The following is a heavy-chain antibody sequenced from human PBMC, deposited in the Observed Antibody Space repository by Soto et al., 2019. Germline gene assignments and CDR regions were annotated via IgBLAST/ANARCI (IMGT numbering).Heavy chain of an antibody. J-gene: IGHJ4*02. CDR3: TGGQDNLAVNFDY. CDR2: IVVGSGNT. CDR1: GFTFTSSA. V-gene: IGHV1-58*01. D-gene: IGHD1-1*01. Sequence: SVKVSCKASGFTFTSSAVQWVRQARGQRLEWIGWIVVGSGNTNYAQKFQERVTITRDMSTSTAYMELSSLRAEDTAVYYCTGGQDNLAVNFDYWGQGTPVTVSS.